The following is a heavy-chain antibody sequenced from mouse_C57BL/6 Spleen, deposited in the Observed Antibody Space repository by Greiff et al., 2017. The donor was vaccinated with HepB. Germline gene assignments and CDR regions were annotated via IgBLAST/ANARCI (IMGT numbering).Heavy chain of an antibody. CDR1: GFTFSSYA. CDR2: ISDGGSYT. D-gene: IGHD2-3*01. J-gene: IGHJ4*01. Sequence: EVQGVESGGGLVKPGGSLKLSCAASGFTFSSYAMSWVRQTPEKRLEWVATISDGGSYTYYPDNVKGRFTISRDNAKNNLYLQMSHLKSEDTAMYYCARDHDGYSYYAMDYWGQGTSVTVSS. V-gene: IGHV5-4*01. CDR3: ARDHDGYSYYAMDY.